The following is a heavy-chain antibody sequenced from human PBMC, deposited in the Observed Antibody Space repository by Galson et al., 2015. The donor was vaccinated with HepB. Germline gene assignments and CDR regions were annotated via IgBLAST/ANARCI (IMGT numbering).Heavy chain of an antibody. Sequence: SVKVSCKASGYTFTSYYMHWVRQAPGQGLEWMGIINPSGGSTSYAQKFQGRVTMTRDTSTSTVYMELSSLRSEDTAVYYCAREYVFYDILPYPFDPVKYWFDPWGQGTLVTVSS. J-gene: IGHJ5*02. D-gene: IGHD3-9*01. V-gene: IGHV1-46*01. CDR2: INPSGGST. CDR1: GYTFTSYY. CDR3: AREYVFYDILPYPFDPVKYWFDP.